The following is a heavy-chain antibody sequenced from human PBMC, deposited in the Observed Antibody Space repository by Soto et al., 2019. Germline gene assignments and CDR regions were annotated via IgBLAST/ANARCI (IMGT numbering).Heavy chain of an antibody. CDR1: GDAFTDSS. CDR2: INLNSGDT. J-gene: IGHJ5*02. D-gene: IGHD5-12*01. Sequence: ASVKVSCKTSGDAFTDSSMHWVRQAPGQGLEWMGWINLNSGDTNYAEKFRGRVTMTRDTSIITAYMELTRLKSDDTAVYYCARDLGGYDLYGPDTWGQGTLVTVSS. CDR3: ARDLGGYDLYGPDT. V-gene: IGHV1-2*02.